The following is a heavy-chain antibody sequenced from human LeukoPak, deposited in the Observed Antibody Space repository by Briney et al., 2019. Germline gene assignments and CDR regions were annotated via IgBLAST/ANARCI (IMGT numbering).Heavy chain of an antibody. CDR3: TTVYCSRGSCYPDY. J-gene: IGHJ4*02. CDR1: GGSISSYY. D-gene: IGHD2-15*01. V-gene: IGHV4-59*01. CDR2: IYYSGST. Sequence: PSETLSLTCTVSGGSISSYYWSWIRQPPGKGLEWIGYIYYSGSTNYNPSLESRVTISVDTSKNQFSLRLNSVTSADTAVYYCTTVYCSRGSCYPDYWGQGTLVTVSS.